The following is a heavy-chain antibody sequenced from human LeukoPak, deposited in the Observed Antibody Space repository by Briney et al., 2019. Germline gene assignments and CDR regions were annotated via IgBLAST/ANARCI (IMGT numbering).Heavy chain of an antibody. V-gene: IGHV5-51*01. CDR3: ARQRFTMRAYAGNWFDP. J-gene: IGHJ5*02. CDR1: GYSFTSYW. CDR2: IYPGDSDT. Sequence: GESLKISCKGSGYSFTSYWIGWVRQMPGEGLEWTGIIYPGDSDTRYSPSFQGRVTISADKSISTAYLQWSSLKASDTAMYYCARQRFTMRAYAGNWFDPWGQGTLVTVSS. D-gene: IGHD3-10*01.